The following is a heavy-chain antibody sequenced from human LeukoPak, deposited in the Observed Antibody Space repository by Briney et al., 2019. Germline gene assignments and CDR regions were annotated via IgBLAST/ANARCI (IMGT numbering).Heavy chain of an antibody. J-gene: IGHJ6*03. D-gene: IGHD3-10*01. Sequence: SETLSLTCTVSGGSISSYYGSWIRQPPGKGLDWSGYIYYSGSTNYNPSLKSRVTISVDTSRNQFSLKLSSVTAADTAVYYCARVSEDGSNPYYYYYYMDVWGKGTTVTISS. CDR2: IYYSGST. CDR1: GGSISSYY. V-gene: IGHV4-59*01. CDR3: ARVSEDGSNPYYYYYYMDV.